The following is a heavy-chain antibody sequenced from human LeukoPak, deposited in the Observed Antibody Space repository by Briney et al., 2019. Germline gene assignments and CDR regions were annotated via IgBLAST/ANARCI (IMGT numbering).Heavy chain of an antibody. CDR2: IYSSGST. J-gene: IGHJ4*02. CDR3: ALGYCSSTSCYAGDY. CDR1: GLTVSTNC. D-gene: IGHD2-2*01. V-gene: IGHV3-53*01. Sequence: GGSLRLSCAASGLTVSTNCMSWVRQVPGKGLEWVSLIYSSGSTYYADSVKGRFTISRDNSKNTLYLQMNSLRAEDTAVYYCALGYCSSTSCYAGDYWGQGTLVTVSS.